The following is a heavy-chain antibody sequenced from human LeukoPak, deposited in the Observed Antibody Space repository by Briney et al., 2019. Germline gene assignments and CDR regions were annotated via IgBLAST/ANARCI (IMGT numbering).Heavy chain of an antibody. CDR3: AKWGDYDILTGYYVPDY. V-gene: IGHV3-23*01. CDR1: GFTFTYYA. CDR2: ITGSDGSS. Sequence: VVGLRLSGVASGFTFTYYAMGWVRQAPGKGLEWVSAITGSDGSSYYADSVKGRFTISRDNSKNTLYLQVNSLRAEDTAVYYCAKWGDYDILTGYYVPDYWGQGTLVTVSS. D-gene: IGHD3-9*01. J-gene: IGHJ4*02.